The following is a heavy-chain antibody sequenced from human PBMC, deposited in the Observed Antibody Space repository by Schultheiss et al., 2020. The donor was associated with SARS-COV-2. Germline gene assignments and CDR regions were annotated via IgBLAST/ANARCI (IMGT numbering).Heavy chain of an antibody. CDR3: ARSRAARTNYYYYGMDV. CDR1: GGSISSSSYY. J-gene: IGHJ6*02. D-gene: IGHD6-6*01. CDR2: IYYSGST. V-gene: IGHV4-61*01. Sequence: SQTLSLTCPVSGGSISSSSYYWSWIRQPPGKGLEWIGYIYYSGSTNYNPSLKSRVTISVDTSKNQFSLKLSSVTAADTAVYYCARSRAARTNYYYYGMDVWGQGTTVTVSS.